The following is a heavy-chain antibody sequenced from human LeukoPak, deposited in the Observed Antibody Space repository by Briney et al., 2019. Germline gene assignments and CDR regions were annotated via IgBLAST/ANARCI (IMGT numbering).Heavy chain of an antibody. J-gene: IGHJ4*02. CDR2: INPNSGGT. CDR3: AVIPATDDFDY. Sequence: ASVKVSCKASGYTFTGYYMHWVRQAPGQGLEWMGWINPNSGGTNYAQKFQGRATMTRDTSITTAYMELSRLRSDDTAVYYCAVIPATDDFDYWGQGTLVTVSS. CDR1: GYTFTGYY. D-gene: IGHD2-15*01. V-gene: IGHV1-2*02.